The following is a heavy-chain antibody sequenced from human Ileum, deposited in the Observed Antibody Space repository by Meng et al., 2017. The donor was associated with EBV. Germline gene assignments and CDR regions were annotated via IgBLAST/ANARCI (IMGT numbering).Heavy chain of an antibody. D-gene: IGHD2-8*01. Sequence: QVQRQEAGPGLVGPSGTRSLTCSVSGDSISNEHWWSWVRQSPGKGLEWIGEIHHTRGPNYNPSLKSRVIISVDKSNNHFSLRLSAVTAADTAVYYCASNGAFSLDHWGQGTLVTVSS. CDR2: IHHTRGP. J-gene: IGHJ4*02. V-gene: IGHV4-4*02. CDR1: GDSISNEHW. CDR3: ASNGAFSLDH.